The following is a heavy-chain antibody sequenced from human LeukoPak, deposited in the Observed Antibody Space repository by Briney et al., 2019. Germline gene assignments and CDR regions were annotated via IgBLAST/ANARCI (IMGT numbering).Heavy chain of an antibody. J-gene: IGHJ4*02. CDR2: INHSGST. V-gene: IGHV4-34*01. CDR1: GGSFSGYY. Sequence: PSETLSLTRAVYGGSFSGYYWSWIRQPPGKGLEWIGEINHSGSTNYNPSLKSRVTISVDTSKNQFSLKLSSVTAADTAVYYCARDGAVPAAIRGTNATPRRNFDYWGQGTLVTVSS. CDR3: ARDGAVPAAIRGTNATPRRNFDY. D-gene: IGHD2-2*02.